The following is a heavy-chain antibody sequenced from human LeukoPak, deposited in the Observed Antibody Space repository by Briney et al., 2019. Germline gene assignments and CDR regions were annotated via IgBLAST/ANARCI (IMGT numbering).Heavy chain of an antibody. CDR1: GFTFSSYA. J-gene: IGHJ4*02. Sequence: GGSLRLSCAASGFTFSSYAMSWVRQAPGKGLEWVSAFSGSGGSTYYADSVKGRFTVSRDNSKNTLYLQMNSLRAGDTAVYYCARGIAAAGLVDYWGQGTLVTVSS. V-gene: IGHV3-23*01. CDR2: FSGSGGST. D-gene: IGHD6-13*01. CDR3: ARGIAAAGLVDY.